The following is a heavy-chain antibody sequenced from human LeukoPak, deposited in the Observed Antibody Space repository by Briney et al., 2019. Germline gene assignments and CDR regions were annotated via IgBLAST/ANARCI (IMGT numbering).Heavy chain of an antibody. CDR3: AKAEQWRLDAFDI. CDR1: GFTFSSYA. V-gene: IGHV3-23*01. Sequence: PGGSLRLSCAASGFTFSSYAMSWLRQAPGKGREWVLAISGSGGSTYYADSVKGRFTISRDNSKNTLYLQMNSLRAEDTAVYYCAKAEQWRLDAFDIWGQGTMVTVSS. J-gene: IGHJ3*02. CDR2: ISGSGGST. D-gene: IGHD6-19*01.